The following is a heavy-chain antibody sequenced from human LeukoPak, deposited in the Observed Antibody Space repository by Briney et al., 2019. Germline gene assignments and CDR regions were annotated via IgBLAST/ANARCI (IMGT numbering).Heavy chain of an antibody. D-gene: IGHD2-8*01. CDR3: ASGRVGMVYASTHFDY. CDR1: GYTFANYD. Sequence: ASVKVSCKASGYTFANYDINWVRQATGQGLEWLGWMNPSSGNTGYAQKFQGRVAITRDTSISTAYMELSSLRSEDTAVCYCASGRVGMVYASTHFDYWGQGTLVTVSS. CDR2: MNPSSGNT. J-gene: IGHJ4*02. V-gene: IGHV1-8*03.